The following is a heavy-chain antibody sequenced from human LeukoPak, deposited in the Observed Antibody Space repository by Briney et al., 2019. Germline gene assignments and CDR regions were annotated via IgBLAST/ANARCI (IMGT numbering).Heavy chain of an antibody. D-gene: IGHD3-10*01. CDR1: GFTFSSYG. J-gene: IGHJ4*02. V-gene: IGHV3-30*02. Sequence: GGSLRLSCAASGFTFSSYGMHWVRQAPGKGLEWVAFIRYDGSKKYYADSVKGRFTISRDNSKNTLYLQMNSLRAEDTAVYYCAKDLYNDYDSGSYLGYWGQGTLVTVSS. CDR3: AKDLYNDYDSGSYLGY. CDR2: IRYDGSKK.